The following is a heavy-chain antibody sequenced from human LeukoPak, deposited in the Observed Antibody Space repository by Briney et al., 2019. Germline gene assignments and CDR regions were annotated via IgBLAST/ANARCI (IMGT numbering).Heavy chain of an antibody. Sequence: GGSLRLSCAASGFTFSSYWMSWVRQAPGKGLEWVANIKQDGSSKYYADSVKGRFTISRDNSKNTLYLQMNSLRAEDTAVYYCARDRVGATDYFDYWGQGTLVTVSS. CDR1: GFTFSSYW. CDR3: ARDRVGATDYFDY. D-gene: IGHD1-26*01. V-gene: IGHV3-7*01. CDR2: IKQDGSSK. J-gene: IGHJ4*02.